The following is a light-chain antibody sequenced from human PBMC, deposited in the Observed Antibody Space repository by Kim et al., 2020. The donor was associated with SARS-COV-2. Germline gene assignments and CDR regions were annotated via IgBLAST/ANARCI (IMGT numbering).Light chain of an antibody. CDR1: SSDVGGYDY. V-gene: IGLV2-14*03. CDR2: DVT. CDR3: SSYTSSSSRV. Sequence: QSALTQPASASGSPGQSITISCAGTSSDVGGYDYVSWYQQHPGKVPKLMIYDVTNRPSGVSNRFSGSKSGNTASLTISGLQAEDEADYYCSSYTSSSSRVFGGGTKLTVL. J-gene: IGLJ3*02.